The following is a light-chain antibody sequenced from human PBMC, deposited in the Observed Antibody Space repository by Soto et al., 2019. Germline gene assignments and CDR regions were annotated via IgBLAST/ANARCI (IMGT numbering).Light chain of an antibody. CDR3: QNYIRAQWK. CDR1: QGITNH. CDR2: AAS. J-gene: IGKJ1*01. V-gene: IGKV1-27*01. Sequence: DIQMTQSPSSLSASVGDRVTVTCRASQGITNHLAWYQHKPGTAPKLLIYAASTLEPGVPSRFSGSGSGTDFTLTITTLQPEDVDTYYCQNYIRAQWKFGQGTKVDI.